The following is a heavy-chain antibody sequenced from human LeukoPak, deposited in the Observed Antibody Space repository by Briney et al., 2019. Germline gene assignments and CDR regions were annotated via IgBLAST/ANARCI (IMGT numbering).Heavy chain of an antibody. D-gene: IGHD3-9*01. J-gene: IGHJ4*02. V-gene: IGHV4-30-4*08. Sequence: SETLSLTCTVSGGSIRSYYWSWIRQPPGKGLEWIGYIYYSGSTYYNPSLKSRVTISVDTSKNQFSLKLSSVTAADTAVYYCARATYDILTGYHYYFDYWGQGTLVTVSS. CDR2: IYYSGST. CDR1: GGSIRSYY. CDR3: ARATYDILTGYHYYFDY.